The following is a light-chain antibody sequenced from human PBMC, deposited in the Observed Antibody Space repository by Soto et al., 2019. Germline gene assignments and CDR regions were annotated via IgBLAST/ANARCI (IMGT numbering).Light chain of an antibody. V-gene: IGKV3-20*01. Sequence: EIVLTQSPGTLSMSPGKRATLSCRASQSVISSYLAWYQQKPGQAPRLLIYGASSRATGIPDRFSGSGSGTDFTLTISSLQSEDFAVYYCQQYNNWPELTFGGGTRWIS. CDR1: QSVISSY. CDR3: QQYNNWPELT. J-gene: IGKJ4*01. CDR2: GAS.